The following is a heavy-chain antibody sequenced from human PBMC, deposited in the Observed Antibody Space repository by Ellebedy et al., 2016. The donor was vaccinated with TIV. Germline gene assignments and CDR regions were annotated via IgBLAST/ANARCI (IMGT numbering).Heavy chain of an antibody. Sequence: AASVKVSCKTSGATSSHHGLSWLRQAPGQVLEWMGGIIPVFGTTKYAQRFQGRVTLTADKSTGTAYMDLSSLTSEDTALYYCAIDLNSSGWYDFWGQGTLVTVSS. CDR1: GATSSHHG. V-gene: IGHV1-69*06. CDR2: IIPVFGTT. J-gene: IGHJ4*02. D-gene: IGHD6-19*01. CDR3: AIDLNSSGWYDF.